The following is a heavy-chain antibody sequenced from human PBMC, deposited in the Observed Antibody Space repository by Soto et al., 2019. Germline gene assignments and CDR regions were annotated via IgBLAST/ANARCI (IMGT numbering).Heavy chain of an antibody. D-gene: IGHD3-22*01. J-gene: IGHJ3*02. CDR3: ARGYYDTSGQSNTFES. CDR1: GASISSSY. V-gene: IGHV4-59*01. Sequence: PSETLSLTCTVSGASISSSYWSWIRQSPGKGLEWIGYVYYSGSTNYNPSLKSRVTISVDTSKNQFSLKLSSVTAADTAVYYCARGYYDTSGQSNTFESWGKGTMVT. CDR2: VYYSGST.